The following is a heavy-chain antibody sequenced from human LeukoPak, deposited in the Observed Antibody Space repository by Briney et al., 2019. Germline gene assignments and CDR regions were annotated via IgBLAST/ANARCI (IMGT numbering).Heavy chain of an antibody. CDR1: GYTFTSYG. V-gene: IGHV1-18*01. D-gene: IGHD6-13*01. J-gene: IGHJ4*02. CDR3: ARDLLWARGAAAGTLGY. Sequence: ASVTVSCKASGYTFTSYGISWVRQAPGQGLEWMGWISAYNGNTNYAQKLQGRVTMTTDTSTSTAYMELRSLRSDDTAVYYCARDLLWARGAAAGTLGYWGQGTLVTVSS. CDR2: ISAYNGNT.